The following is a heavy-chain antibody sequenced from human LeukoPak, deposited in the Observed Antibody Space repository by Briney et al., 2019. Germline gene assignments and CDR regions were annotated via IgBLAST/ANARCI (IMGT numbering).Heavy chain of an antibody. D-gene: IGHD3-9*01. Sequence: GGSLRLSCAASGFTVSSNFMSWVRQAPGKGLEWVSVIYSGGSTFYADSVKGRFTISRDNSKNTLYLQMNSLRVEDTAVYYCALGLVTDYWGQGTLVTVSS. J-gene: IGHJ4*02. CDR2: IYSGGST. CDR3: ALGLVTDY. V-gene: IGHV3-66*01. CDR1: GFTVSSNF.